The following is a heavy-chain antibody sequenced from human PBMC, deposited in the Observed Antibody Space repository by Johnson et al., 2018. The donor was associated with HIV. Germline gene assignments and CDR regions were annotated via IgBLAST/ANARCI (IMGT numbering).Heavy chain of an antibody. Sequence: QVQLVESGGDLIQPGGSLRLSCAASGFTFSSNYMTWVRQAPGNGLEWVAVISYDGSNKYYADSVKGRFTISRDNSKNSLYLQMNSLRAEDTAVYYCAKGGGYSIDAPSDAFDRWGRGTVITVSA. D-gene: IGHD1-26*01. V-gene: IGHV3-30*18. CDR2: ISYDGSNK. CDR3: AKGGGYSIDAPSDAFDR. CDR1: GFTFSSNY. J-gene: IGHJ3*02.